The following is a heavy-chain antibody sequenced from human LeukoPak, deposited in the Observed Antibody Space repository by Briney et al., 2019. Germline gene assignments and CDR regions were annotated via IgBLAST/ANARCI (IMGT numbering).Heavy chain of an antibody. Sequence: GRSLRLSCAASGFTFSSCAMHWVRQAPGKGLEWVAVISYDGSNKYYADSVKGRFTISRDNSKNTLYLQMNSLRAEDTAVYYCARGRIAAGPYYYYYMDVWGKGTTVTVSS. CDR1: GFTFSSCA. CDR2: ISYDGSNK. D-gene: IGHD6-6*01. J-gene: IGHJ6*03. CDR3: ARGRIAAGPYYYYYMDV. V-gene: IGHV3-30-3*01.